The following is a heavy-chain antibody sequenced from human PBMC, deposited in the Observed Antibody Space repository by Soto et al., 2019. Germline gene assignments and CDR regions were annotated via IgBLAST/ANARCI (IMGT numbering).Heavy chain of an antibody. CDR1: GFTFGYSY. CDR2: ISPGSRYP. J-gene: IGHJ5*02. V-gene: IGHV3-11*06. CDR3: VRGGGGGLFDP. Sequence: PGGSLRLSCAGSGFTFGYSYMSWIRQAPGKGLEWLSYISPGSRYPAYADSVKGRFTISRDNAKRSLYMQIMSLPAEDTAIYYCVRGGGGGLFDPWGQGTMVTVSS. D-gene: IGHD2-15*01.